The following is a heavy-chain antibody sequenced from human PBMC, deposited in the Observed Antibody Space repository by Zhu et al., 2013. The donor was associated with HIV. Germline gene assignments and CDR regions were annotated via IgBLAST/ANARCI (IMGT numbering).Heavy chain of an antibody. CDR2: MNPNSSNT. CDR1: GDTFTNYD. CDR3: ATAPIRILGVAGPYYFDP. Sequence: QVQLVQSGAEVRKPGASVRVSCKTSGDTFTNYDINWVRQAPGQGLEWMGWMNPNSSNTGYAPKFRGRVSMTRNTSINTAYLDLTSLKSEDTAIYYCATAPIRILGVAGPYYFDPWGQGDPGHRLL. D-gene: IGHD6-19*01. V-gene: IGHV1-8*01. J-gene: IGHJ4*02.